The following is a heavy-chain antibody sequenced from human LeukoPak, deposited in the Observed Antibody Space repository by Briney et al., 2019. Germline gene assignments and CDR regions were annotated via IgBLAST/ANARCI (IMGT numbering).Heavy chain of an antibody. J-gene: IGHJ4*02. CDR2: ISASGGTT. CDR3: AKSSSGWYTFDY. V-gene: IGHV3-23*01. D-gene: IGHD6-19*01. CDR1: GFTFSSYA. Sequence: GGSLRLPCAASGFTFSSYAMSWVRQAPGKGLEWVSAISASGGTTNYADSVKGRFTISRDSSKNTLYLQMNSLRAEDTAVYKCAKSSSGWYTFDYWGQGTLVTVSS.